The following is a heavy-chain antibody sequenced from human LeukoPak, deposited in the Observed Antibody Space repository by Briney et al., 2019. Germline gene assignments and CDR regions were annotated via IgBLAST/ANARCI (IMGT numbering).Heavy chain of an antibody. CDR1: GYTFTGYY. CDR2: INPNSGGT. D-gene: IGHD6-6*01. V-gene: IGHV1-2*02. CDR3: AGEFSSSSTYYYYGMDV. Sequence: ASVKVSCKASGYTFTGYYMHWVRQAPGQGLEWMGWINPNSGGTNYAQKFQGRVTMTTDTSTSTAYMELRSLRSDDTAVYYCAGEFSSSSTYYYYGMDVWGQGTTVTVSS. J-gene: IGHJ6*02.